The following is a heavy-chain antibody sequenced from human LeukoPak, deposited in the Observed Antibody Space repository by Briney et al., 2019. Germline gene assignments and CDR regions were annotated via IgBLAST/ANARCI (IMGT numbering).Heavy chain of an antibody. Sequence: ASVKVSCKASGYTFISYSMNWVRQAPGQGLEWMGWISAYNGNTNYAQKLQGRVTMTTDTSTSTAYMELRSLRSDDTAVYYCARGDSGWYGDDAFDIWGQGTMVTVSS. D-gene: IGHD6-19*01. V-gene: IGHV1-18*01. CDR3: ARGDSGWYGDDAFDI. J-gene: IGHJ3*02. CDR1: GYTFISYS. CDR2: ISAYNGNT.